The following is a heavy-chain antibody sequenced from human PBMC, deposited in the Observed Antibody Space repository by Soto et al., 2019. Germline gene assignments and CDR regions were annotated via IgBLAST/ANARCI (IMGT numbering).Heavy chain of an antibody. V-gene: IGHV4-34*01. J-gene: IGHJ4*02. CDR3: ARKARGYYDSSGYYSGYFDY. CDR1: GESFSGYY. Sequence: SETLSLTCAVYGESFSGYYWSWIRQPPGKGLEWIGEINHSGSTNYNPSLKSRVTISVDTSKNQFSLKLSSVTAADTAVYYCARKARGYYDSSGYYSGYFDYWGQRTLVTVSS. CDR2: INHSGST. D-gene: IGHD3-22*01.